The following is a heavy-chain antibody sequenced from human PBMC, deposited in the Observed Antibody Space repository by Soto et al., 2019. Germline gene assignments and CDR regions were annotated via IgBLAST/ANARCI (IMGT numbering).Heavy chain of an antibody. J-gene: IGHJ4*02. Sequence: GGSLRLSCAASGSTFSSRAMSWVRQAPGKGLDWVSIISASGDNTYYADSVKGRFTISRDNSKNTLYLQVNSLRAEDTAVYYCAKLTYSDLWSGSHDSWGQGTLVTVSS. CDR2: ISASGDNT. CDR1: GSTFSSRA. CDR3: AKLTYSDLWSGSHDS. V-gene: IGHV3-23*01. D-gene: IGHD3-3*01.